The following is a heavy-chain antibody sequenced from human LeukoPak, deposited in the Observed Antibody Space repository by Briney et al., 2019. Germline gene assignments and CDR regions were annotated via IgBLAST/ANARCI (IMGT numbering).Heavy chain of an antibody. J-gene: IGHJ4*02. D-gene: IGHD1-26*01. CDR2: INSDGSST. V-gene: IGHV3-74*01. CDR1: GFTFSSCW. CDR3: ARGREWELLTLDY. Sequence: GGSLRLSCAASGFTFSSCWMHWVRQAPGKGLVWVSRINSDGSSTSYADSVKGRFTISRDNAKNTLYLQMNSLRAEDTAVYYCARGREWELLTLDYWGQGTLVTVSS.